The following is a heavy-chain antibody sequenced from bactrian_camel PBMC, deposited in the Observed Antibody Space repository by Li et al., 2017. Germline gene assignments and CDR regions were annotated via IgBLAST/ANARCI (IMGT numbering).Heavy chain of an antibody. V-gene: IGHV3S1*01. CDR1: GNTVRRNC. Sequence: HVQLVESGGGSVQAGGSLRLSCAASGNTVRRNCMAWFRQAPGQEREWVAGIYFGGGSTYYAESVKGRFTISQDFIKNTVYLQMNSLKVEDTAMYYCAADSVGPIGMLDPQSTDFNYWGQGTQVTV. CDR2: IYFGGGST. D-gene: IGHD2*01. J-gene: IGHJ6*01. CDR3: AADSVGPIGMLDPQSTDFNY.